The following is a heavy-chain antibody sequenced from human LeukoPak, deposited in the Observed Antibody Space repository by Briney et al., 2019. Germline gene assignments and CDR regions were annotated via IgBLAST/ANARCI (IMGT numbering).Heavy chain of an antibody. J-gene: IGHJ4*02. Sequence: SETLSLTCAVYGGSFSGYYWSWIRQPPGKGLEWIGEINHSGSTNYNPSLKSRVTISVDTSKNQFSLKLSSVTAAYTAVYYCASQYSGSPSDYWGQGTLVTVSS. V-gene: IGHV4-34*01. D-gene: IGHD1-26*01. CDR1: GGSFSGYY. CDR3: ASQYSGSPSDY. CDR2: INHSGST.